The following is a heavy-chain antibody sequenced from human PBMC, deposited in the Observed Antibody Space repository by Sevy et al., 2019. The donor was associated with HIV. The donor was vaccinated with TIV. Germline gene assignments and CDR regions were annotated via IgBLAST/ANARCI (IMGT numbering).Heavy chain of an antibody. Sequence: SETLSLTCTVSGGSISSSSYYWGWIRQPPGKGLEWSESIYYSGSTYYNPSLKSRVTISVDTSKNQFSLKLSSVTAADTAVYYCARDDGGSRGSYYYYGMDVWGQGTTVTVSS. D-gene: IGHD2-15*01. CDR3: ARDDGGSRGSYYYYGMDV. V-gene: IGHV4-39*02. CDR2: IYYSGST. CDR1: GGSISSSSYY. J-gene: IGHJ6*02.